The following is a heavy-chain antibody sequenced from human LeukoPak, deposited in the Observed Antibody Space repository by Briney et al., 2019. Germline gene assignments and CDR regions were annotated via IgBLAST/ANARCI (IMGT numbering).Heavy chain of an antibody. CDR1: GFTFSSYA. V-gene: IGHV3-30*04. J-gene: IGHJ4*02. D-gene: IGHD6-13*01. CDR2: ISYDGSNK. Sequence: PGGSLRLSCAASGFTFSSYAMHWVRQAPGKGLEWVAVISYDGSNKYYADSVKGRFTISRDNSKNTLYLQMNSLRAEDTAVYYCAREQESSWHFQLLYWGQGTLVTVSS. CDR3: AREQESSWHFQLLY.